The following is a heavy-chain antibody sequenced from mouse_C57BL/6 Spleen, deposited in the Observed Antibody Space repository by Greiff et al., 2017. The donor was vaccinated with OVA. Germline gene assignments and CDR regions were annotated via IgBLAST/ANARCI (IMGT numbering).Heavy chain of an antibody. D-gene: IGHD1-1*01. Sequence: QVQLKESGAELVRPGASVTLSCKASGYTFTDYEMHWVKQTPVHGLEWIGAIDPETGGTAYNQKFKGKAILTADKSSSTAYMELRSLTSEDSAVYYCTRSVPTGMDYWGQGTSVTVSS. J-gene: IGHJ4*01. CDR1: GYTFTDYE. CDR2: IDPETGGT. CDR3: TRSVPTGMDY. V-gene: IGHV1-15*01.